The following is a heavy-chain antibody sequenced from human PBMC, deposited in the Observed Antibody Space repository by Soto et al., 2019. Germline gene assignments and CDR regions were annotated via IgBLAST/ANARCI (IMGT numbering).Heavy chain of an antibody. V-gene: IGHV3-49*03. CDR1: GFTFGDYA. CDR3: TRSIGYCSSTSCHRYDY. J-gene: IGHJ4*02. D-gene: IGHD2-2*02. CDR2: IRSKAYGGTT. Sequence: GGSLRLSCTASGFTFGDYAMSWFRQAPGKGLEWVGFIRSKAYGGTTEYAASVKGRFTISRDDSKSIAYLQMNSLKTEDTAVYYCTRSIGYCSSTSCHRYDYWGQGTLDTLS.